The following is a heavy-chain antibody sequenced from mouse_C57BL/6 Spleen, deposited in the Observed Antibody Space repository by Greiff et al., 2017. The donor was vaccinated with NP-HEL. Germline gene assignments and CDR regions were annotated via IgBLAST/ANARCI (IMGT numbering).Heavy chain of an antibody. CDR1: GFTFSSYG. Sequence: EVKVVESGGDLVKPGGSLKLSCAASGFTFSSYGMSWVRQTPDKRLEWVATISSGGSYTYYPDSVKGRFTISRDNAKNTLYLQMSSLKSEDTAMYYCARFGYYGSSYGAMDYWGQGTSVTVSS. CDR2: ISSGGSYT. J-gene: IGHJ4*01. CDR3: ARFGYYGSSYGAMDY. V-gene: IGHV5-6*01. D-gene: IGHD1-1*01.